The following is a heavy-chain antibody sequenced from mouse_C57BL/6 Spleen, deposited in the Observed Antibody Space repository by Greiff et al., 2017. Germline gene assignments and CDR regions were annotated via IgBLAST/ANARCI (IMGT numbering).Heavy chain of an antibody. CDR1: GYTFTSYW. CDR3: ASVRLLRSYWYFDV. CDR2: IYPGSGST. D-gene: IGHD1-1*01. Sequence: QVQLQQPGAELVKPGASVKMSCKASGYTFTSYWITWVKQRPGQGLEWIGDIYPGSGSTNYNEKFKSKATLTVDTSSSTAYMQLSSLTSEDSAVYGCASVRLLRSYWYFDVWGTGTPVTVSS. J-gene: IGHJ1*03. V-gene: IGHV1-55*01.